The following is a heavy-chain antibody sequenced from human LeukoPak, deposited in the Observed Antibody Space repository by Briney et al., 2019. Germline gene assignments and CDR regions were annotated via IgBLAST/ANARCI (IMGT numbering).Heavy chain of an antibody. J-gene: IGHJ4*02. Sequence: ASVKVSCKASGYTFTSYGISWVRQAPGQGLEWMGWISAYNGNTNYAQKLQGRVTMTTDTSTSTAYMELRSLRSDDTAVYYCXRVNLRSYSSSSPPFFYFDYWGQGTLVTVSS. D-gene: IGHD6-6*01. CDR2: ISAYNGNT. V-gene: IGHV1-18*01. CDR1: GYTFTSYG. CDR3: XRVNLRSYSSSSPPFFYFDY.